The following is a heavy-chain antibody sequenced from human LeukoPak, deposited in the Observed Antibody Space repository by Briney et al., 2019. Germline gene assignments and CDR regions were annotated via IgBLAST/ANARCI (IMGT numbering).Heavy chain of an antibody. Sequence: GGSLKLSCAASGFTFTGSAIHWVRQSSGKGLEWVGQIDKKDKGYATATAYAASVKGRFTISRDDSVNTAYLQMKSLKTEDTGLLHCTRHSGTYIRFVLGGQGTLVTVSS. D-gene: IGHD1-26*01. CDR1: GFTFTGSA. CDR2: IDKKDKGYATAT. J-gene: IGHJ5*02. V-gene: IGHV3-73*01. CDR3: TRHSGTYIRFVL.